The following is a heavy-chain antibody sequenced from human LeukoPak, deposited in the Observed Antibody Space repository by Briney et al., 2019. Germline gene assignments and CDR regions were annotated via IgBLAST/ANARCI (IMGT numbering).Heavy chain of an antibody. J-gene: IGHJ4*02. CDR2: ISGSGGST. V-gene: IGHV3-23*01. D-gene: IGHD3-22*01. CDR1: GFTFSSYA. CDR3: ARIRPRRGYYYDSSGYYSDPVYFDY. Sequence: GGSLRLSCAASGFTFSSYAMSWARQAPGKGLEWVSAISGSGGSTYYADSVKGRFTISRDNSKNTLYLQMNSLRAEDTAVYYCARIRPRRGYYYDSSGYYSDPVYFDYWGQGTLVTVSS.